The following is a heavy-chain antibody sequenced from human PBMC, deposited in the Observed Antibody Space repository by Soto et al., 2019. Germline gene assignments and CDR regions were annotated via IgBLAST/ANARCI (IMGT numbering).Heavy chain of an antibody. D-gene: IGHD5-18*01. V-gene: IGHV1-69*13. CDR1: GGTFSSYA. CDR2: IIPIFGTA. J-gene: IGHJ6*02. CDR3: ARGDTAMALYYGMDV. Sequence: SVKVSCKASGGTFSSYAISWVRQAPGQGLEWMGGIIPIFGTANYAQKFQGRVTITADESTSTAYMELSSLRSEDTAVYYCARGDTAMALYYGMDVWGQGTTVTVSS.